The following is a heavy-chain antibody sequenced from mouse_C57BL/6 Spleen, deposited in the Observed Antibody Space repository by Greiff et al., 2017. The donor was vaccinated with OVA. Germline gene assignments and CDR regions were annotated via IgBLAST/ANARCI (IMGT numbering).Heavy chain of an antibody. D-gene: IGHD2-5*01. CDR3: ARGAYYSNYVMDFDY. CDR2: IDPSDSYT. Sequence: PLQPPLSELVPPLSSVKLSCKASGYTFTSYWMQWVKQRPGQGLEWIGEIDPSDSYTNYNQKFKGKATLTVDTSSSTAYMQLSSLTSEDSAVYYCARGAYYSNYVMDFDYWGQGTTLTVSS. V-gene: IGHV1-50*01. J-gene: IGHJ2*01. CDR1: GYTFTSYW.